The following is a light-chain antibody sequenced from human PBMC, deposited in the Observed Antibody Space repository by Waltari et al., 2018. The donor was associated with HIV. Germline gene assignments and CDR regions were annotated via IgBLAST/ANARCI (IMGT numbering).Light chain of an antibody. CDR1: ESVSSTY. V-gene: IGKV3-20*01. J-gene: IGKJ4*01. CDR3: QHYET. CDR2: GAS. Sequence: EIVLTQSRATLSLSSGERATLSCRASESVSSTYLAWYQQKPGQAPRLLIYGASSRATGISERFSGSGSGTDFTLTISRLEPEDSALYYCQHYETFGGGARVEIK.